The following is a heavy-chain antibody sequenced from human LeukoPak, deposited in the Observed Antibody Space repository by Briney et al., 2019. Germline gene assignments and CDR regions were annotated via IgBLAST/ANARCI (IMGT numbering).Heavy chain of an antibody. J-gene: IGHJ4*02. V-gene: IGHV3-21*01. CDR1: GFTFSSYS. CDR2: ISSSSSYI. D-gene: IGHD4/OR15-4a*01. Sequence: GGSLRLSCAASGFTFSSYSMNWVRQAPGKGLEWVSSISSSSSYIYYADSVKGRFTISRDNAKNSLYLRMNSLRAEDTAVYYCARDSSYGSNFDHFDYWGQGTLVTVSS. CDR3: ARDSSYGSNFDHFDY.